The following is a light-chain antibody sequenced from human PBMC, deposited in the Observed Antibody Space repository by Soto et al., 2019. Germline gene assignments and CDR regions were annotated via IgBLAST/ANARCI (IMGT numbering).Light chain of an antibody. V-gene: IGLV1-40*01. CDR2: RNT. Sequence: QTVVTQPPSVSGALGQRVTISCTGSNSNIGAAYDVHWYRQVPGTAPKLLIFRNTNRASGVPERFSGSKSDTSASLAITGLQAEDEADYYCQSYDYSLNDWGVFGGGTKLTVL. J-gene: IGLJ3*02. CDR1: NSNIGAAYD. CDR3: QSYDYSLNDWGV.